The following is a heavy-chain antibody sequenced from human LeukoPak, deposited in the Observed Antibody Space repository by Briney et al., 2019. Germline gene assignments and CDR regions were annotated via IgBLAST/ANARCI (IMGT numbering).Heavy chain of an antibody. J-gene: IGHJ4*02. CDR3: ARDISHCGGGCFSYYFDY. D-gene: IGHD2-21*02. CDR2: INPNSGGT. CDR1: GYTFTGYY. Sequence: ASVKVSCKASGYTFTGYYMHWVRQAPGQGLEWMGWINPNSGGTNYAQKFQGRVTITADKSTNTAYMELSSLRSEDTAMYYCARDISHCGGGCFSYYFDYWGQGTMVTVSS. V-gene: IGHV1-2*02.